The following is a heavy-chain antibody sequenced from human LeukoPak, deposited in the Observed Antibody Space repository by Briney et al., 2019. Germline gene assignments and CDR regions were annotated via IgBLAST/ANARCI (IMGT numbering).Heavy chain of an antibody. J-gene: IGHJ4*02. D-gene: IGHD3-3*01. Sequence: AGGSLRLSCAASGFTFSGPAMHWVRQASGKGLEWVGRIRSKANSYATAYAASVKGRFTISRDDSKNTAYLQMNSLKTEDTAVYYCTRHNYDFWSGYPPFDYWGQGTLVTVSS. CDR1: GFTFSGPA. CDR3: TRHNYDFWSGYPPFDY. V-gene: IGHV3-73*01. CDR2: IRSKANSYAT.